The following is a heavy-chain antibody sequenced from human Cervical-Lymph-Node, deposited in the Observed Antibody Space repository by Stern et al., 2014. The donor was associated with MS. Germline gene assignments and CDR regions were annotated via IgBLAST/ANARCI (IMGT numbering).Heavy chain of an antibody. CDR2: ISSGGSYI. V-gene: IGHV3-21*01. CDR3: ARGRGGNYRYYFDY. CDR1: GFTFSSYS. J-gene: IGHJ4*02. D-gene: IGHD4-23*01. Sequence: EVHLVESGGGLVKPGGSLRLSCAASGFTFSSYSMNWVRQAPGKGLERGASISSGGSYIYYADSLKGRFTISRDNAKNSLYLQMNSLRAEDTAVYYCARGRGGNYRYYFDYWGQGTLVTVSS.